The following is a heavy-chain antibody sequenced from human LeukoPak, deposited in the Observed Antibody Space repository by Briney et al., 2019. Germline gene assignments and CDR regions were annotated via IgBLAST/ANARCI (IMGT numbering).Heavy chain of an antibody. D-gene: IGHD3-3*01. CDR2: INHSGST. CDR3: ARGVRYYDFWSGYYSNTHPFDY. J-gene: IGHJ4*02. V-gene: IGHV4-34*01. Sequence: SETLSLTCAVYGGSFSGYYWSWIRQPPGKGLEWIGEINHSGSTNYNPSLKSRVTISVDTSKNQFSLKLSSVTAADTAVYYCARGVRYYDFWSGYYSNTHPFDYWGQGTLVTVSS. CDR1: GGSFSGYY.